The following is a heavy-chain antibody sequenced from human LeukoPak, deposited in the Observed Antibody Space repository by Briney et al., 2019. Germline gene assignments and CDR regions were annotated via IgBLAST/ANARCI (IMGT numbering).Heavy chain of an antibody. J-gene: IGHJ6*02. D-gene: IGHD3-3*01. CDR2: IYYSGST. V-gene: IGHV4-59*08. CDR3: ATLYDFWSGYYSPYGMDV. Sequence: PSETLSLTCTVSGGSISSYYWSWIRQPPGKGLEWIGYIYYSGSTNYNPSLKSRVTISVDTSKNQFSLKLSSVTAADTAVYYCATLYDFWSGYYSPYGMDVWGQGTTVTVSS. CDR1: GGSISSYY.